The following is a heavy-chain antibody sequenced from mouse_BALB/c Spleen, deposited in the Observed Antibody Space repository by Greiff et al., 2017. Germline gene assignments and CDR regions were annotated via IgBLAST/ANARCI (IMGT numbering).Heavy chain of an antibody. CDR3: ARDYRYADY. Sequence: EVKLVESGGGLVQPGGSRKLSCAASGFTFSSFGMHWVRQAPEKGLEWVAYISSGSSTIYYADTVKGRFTISRDNPKNTLFLQMTSLRSEDTAMYYCARDYRYADYWGQGTTLTVSS. V-gene: IGHV5-17*02. D-gene: IGHD2-14*01. CDR2: ISSGSSTI. J-gene: IGHJ2*01. CDR1: GFTFSSFG.